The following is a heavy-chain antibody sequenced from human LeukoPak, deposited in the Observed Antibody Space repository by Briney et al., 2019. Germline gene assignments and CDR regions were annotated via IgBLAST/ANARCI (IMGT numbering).Heavy chain of an antibody. CDR2: IRSKAYGGTT. D-gene: IGHD3-16*02. CDR3: TRAVSTSYDYVWGSYRYKY. CDR1: GFTFGDYA. Sequence: GGSLRLSCTASGFTFGDYAMSWFRQAPGKGLEWVGFIRSKAYGGTTEYAASVKGRFTISRDDSKSIAYLQMNSLKTEDTAVYYCTRAVSTSYDYVWGSYRYKYWGQGTLVTVSS. V-gene: IGHV3-49*03. J-gene: IGHJ4*02.